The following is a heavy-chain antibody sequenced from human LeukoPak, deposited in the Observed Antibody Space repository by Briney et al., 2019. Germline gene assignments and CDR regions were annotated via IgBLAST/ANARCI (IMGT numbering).Heavy chain of an antibody. CDR1: GGTFSSYA. V-gene: IGHV1-69*01. Sequence: GSSVKVSCKASGGTFSSYAISWVRQAPGQGLEWMGGIIPIFGTANYAQKFQGRVTITADESTSTAYMELSSLRSEDTAVYYCARERYCSGGSCYPSAFDIWGQGTMVTVSS. CDR2: IIPIFGTA. J-gene: IGHJ3*02. CDR3: ARERYCSGGSCYPSAFDI. D-gene: IGHD2-15*01.